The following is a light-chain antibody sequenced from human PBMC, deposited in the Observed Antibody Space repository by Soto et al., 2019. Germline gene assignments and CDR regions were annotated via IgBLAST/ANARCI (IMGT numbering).Light chain of an antibody. CDR1: SSDVGPYNY. J-gene: IGLJ1*01. Sequence: QSVLTQPASVSGSPGQSITISCTGTSSDVGPYNYVSWYQQHPGKAPKLMIYEASNRPSGVSNRFSGSKSGNTASLTISGLQAEDEADYYCQVWDSSSDGYVFGTGTKVTVL. V-gene: IGLV2-14*01. CDR3: QVWDSSSDGYV. CDR2: EAS.